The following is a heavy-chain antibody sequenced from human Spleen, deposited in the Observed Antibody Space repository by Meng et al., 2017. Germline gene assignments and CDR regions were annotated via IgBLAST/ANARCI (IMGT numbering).Heavy chain of an antibody. J-gene: IGHJ4*02. Sequence: QVQLVESGGGVVQPGRSLRLSCAASGFTFSSYAMHWVRQAPGKGLEWVAVISYDGSNKYYADSVKGRFTISRDNSKNTLYLQMNSLRAEDTAVYYCARIYYDSSGYYYPGLFDYWGQGTLVTVSS. CDR2: ISYDGSNK. CDR3: ARIYYDSSGYYYPGLFDY. D-gene: IGHD3-22*01. CDR1: GFTFSSYA. V-gene: IGHV3-30-3*01.